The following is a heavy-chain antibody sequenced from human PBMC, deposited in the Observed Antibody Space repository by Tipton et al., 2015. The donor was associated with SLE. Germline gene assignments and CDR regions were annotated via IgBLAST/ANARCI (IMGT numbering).Heavy chain of an antibody. CDR1: GGSFSGYY. V-gene: IGHV4-34*01. Sequence: TLSLTCAVYGGSFSGYYWSWIRQPPGKGLEWIGEVNHSGSTNYNPSLKSRVTIFVDTSKNQFSLKLTSVTAADTAVYYCASGPEGPSKAYWSDYWGLGTLVTVSS. J-gene: IGHJ4*02. CDR3: ASGPEGPSKAYWSDY. CDR2: VNHSGST. D-gene: IGHD2-8*02.